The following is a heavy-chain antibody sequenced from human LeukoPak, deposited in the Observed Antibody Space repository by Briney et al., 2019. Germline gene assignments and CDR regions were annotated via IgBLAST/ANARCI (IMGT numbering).Heavy chain of an antibody. Sequence: GRSLCLSCAPSGFTFCSYCTHGGRHAPRGGLVWVLRINIDGSSTSYAASVKGRFTISRDTAKNTLYLQMNSLRAEDTAVYYCARGVGYCSSTSCYWWFDPWGQGTLVTVSS. CDR2: INIDGSST. V-gene: IGHV3-74*01. D-gene: IGHD2-2*01. CDR3: ARGVGYCSSTSCYWWFDP. CDR1: GFTFCSYC. J-gene: IGHJ5*02.